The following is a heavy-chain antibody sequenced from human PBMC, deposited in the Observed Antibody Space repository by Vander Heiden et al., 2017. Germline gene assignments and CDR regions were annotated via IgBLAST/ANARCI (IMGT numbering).Heavy chain of an antibody. D-gene: IGHD6-19*01. CDR2: ITADGSTT. Sequence: EVQLVESAGAFVQPGGYLTLSCAASGFPFSNYWMHWVRQAPGKGLVWVSRITADGSTTTYADSVKGRFTISRDNARNTLYLQMESLGPEDTAVYYCGRERGYDSGWLPDYWGQGTLVTVSS. CDR3: GRERGYDSGWLPDY. CDR1: GFPFSNYW. J-gene: IGHJ4*02. V-gene: IGHV3-74*01.